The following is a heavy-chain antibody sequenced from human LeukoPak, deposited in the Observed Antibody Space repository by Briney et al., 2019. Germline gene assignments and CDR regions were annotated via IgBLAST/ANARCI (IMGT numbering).Heavy chain of an antibody. D-gene: IGHD2-2*01. J-gene: IGHJ5*02. CDR2: ISTSGST. V-gene: IGHV4-4*07. Sequence: PSETLSLTCSVSGASISSWYWSWIRQPAGKGLEWIGHISTSGSTRYNPSLKSRVTMSLDTSKNQFSLKLSSVTAADTAVYYCARGGCSSTSCYKTQNWFDPWGQGTLVTVSS. CDR3: ARGGCSSTSCYKTQNWFDP. CDR1: GASISSWY.